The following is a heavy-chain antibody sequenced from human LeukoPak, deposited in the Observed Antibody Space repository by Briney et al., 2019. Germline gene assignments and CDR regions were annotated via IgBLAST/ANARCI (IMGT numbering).Heavy chain of an antibody. CDR1: GFTFSDYY. D-gene: IGHD1-7*01. CDR3: ARDDWNYPFDY. CDR2: ISSSGSTI. V-gene: IGHV3-11*01. J-gene: IGHJ4*02. Sequence: PGGSLRLSCAASGFTFSDYYMSWIRQAPGKGLEWVSCISSSGSTIYYADSVKGRFTISRDNAKNSLYLQMSSLRAEDTAVYYCARDDWNYPFDYWGQGTLVTVSS.